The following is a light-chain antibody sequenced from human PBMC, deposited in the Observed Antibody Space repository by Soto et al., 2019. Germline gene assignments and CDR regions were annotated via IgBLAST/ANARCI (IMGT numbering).Light chain of an antibody. J-gene: IGKJ5*01. CDR2: AAS. CDR3: QHLDSYPIT. CDR1: QGISNY. V-gene: IGKV1-9*01. Sequence: DIQLTQSPSFLSASVGDRVTITCRASQGISNYVLWYQQKPGKAPKLLIYAASTLQSGVASRFSGSGSGTEFTLTISSLQPEDFAIHYCQHLDSYPITFGQGTRLEIK.